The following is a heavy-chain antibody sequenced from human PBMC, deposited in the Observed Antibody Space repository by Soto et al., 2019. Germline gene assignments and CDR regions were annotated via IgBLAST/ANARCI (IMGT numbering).Heavy chain of an antibody. CDR2: IIPILGIA. CDR1: GGTFSSYT. D-gene: IGHD3-22*01. CDR3: ARAEGCNDSRCSHYYYYMAV. J-gene: IGHJ6*03. V-gene: IGHV1-69*02. Sequence: ASVKVSCKASGGTFSSYTISWVRQAPGQGLEWMGRIIPILGIANYAQKFQGRVTITADKSTSTAYMELSSLRSEDTAVYYCARAEGCNDSRCSHYYYYMAVWGTGTTVTVSS.